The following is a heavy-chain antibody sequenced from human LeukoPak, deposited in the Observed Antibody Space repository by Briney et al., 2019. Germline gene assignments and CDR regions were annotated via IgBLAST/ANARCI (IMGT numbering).Heavy chain of an antibody. CDR3: ARGEYQLLPFDY. V-gene: IGHV4-39*07. J-gene: IGHJ4*02. Sequence: SETLSLTCTVSGGSISSSSYYWGWIRQPPGKGLEWIGSIYYSGSTNYNPSLKSRVTISADTSKNQFSLKLSSVTAADAAVYYCARGEYQLLPFDYWGQGTLVTVSS. CDR2: IYYSGST. CDR1: GGSISSSSYY. D-gene: IGHD2-2*01.